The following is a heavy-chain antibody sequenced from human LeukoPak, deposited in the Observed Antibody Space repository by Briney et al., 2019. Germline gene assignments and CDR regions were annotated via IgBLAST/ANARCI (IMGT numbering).Heavy chain of an antibody. Sequence: GGSLRLSCAASGFTFSSYAIHWVRQAPGKGLEWVAVISYDGSNKYYADSVKGRFTISRDNSKNTLYLQMNSLRAEDTSVYYCAKEVRYCSSTSCYLQDWGQGTLVTVSS. D-gene: IGHD2-2*01. V-gene: IGHV3-30*04. CDR3: AKEVRYCSSTSCYLQD. CDR1: GFTFSSYA. J-gene: IGHJ1*01. CDR2: ISYDGSNK.